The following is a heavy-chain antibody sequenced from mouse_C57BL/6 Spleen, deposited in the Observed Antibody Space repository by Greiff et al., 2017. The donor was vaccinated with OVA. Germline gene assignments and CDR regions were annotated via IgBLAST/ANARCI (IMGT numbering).Heavy chain of an antibody. Sequence: VQLQQSGPELVKPGASVKISCKASGYSFTGYFMNWVMQSHGKSLEWIGRINPYNGDTFYNQKFKGKATLTVDKSSSTAHMELRSLTSEDSAVYYCARQVYYDYDGVPYAMDYWGQGTSVTVSS. CDR3: ARQVYYDYDGVPYAMDY. J-gene: IGHJ4*01. CDR2: INPYNGDT. CDR1: GYSFTGYF. D-gene: IGHD2-4*01. V-gene: IGHV1-20*01.